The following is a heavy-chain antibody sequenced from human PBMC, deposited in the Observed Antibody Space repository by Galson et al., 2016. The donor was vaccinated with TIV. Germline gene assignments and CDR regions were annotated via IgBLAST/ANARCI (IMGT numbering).Heavy chain of an antibody. CDR2: IYLTGST. J-gene: IGHJ5*02. V-gene: IGHV4-31*03. CDR3: ARETTGGVWFDP. D-gene: IGHD3-16*01. CDR1: GDSIARGAYY. Sequence: TLSLTCTVSGDSIARGAYYWSWIRQLPGKGLEWIGYIYLTGSTYYKSSLKSRLSMSVDTSKNQFSLNLKSVTAADTAVYYCARETTGGVWFDPWGQGTLVTVSS.